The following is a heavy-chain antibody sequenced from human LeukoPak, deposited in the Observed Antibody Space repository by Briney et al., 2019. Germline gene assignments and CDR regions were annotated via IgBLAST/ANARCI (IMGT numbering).Heavy chain of an antibody. CDR2: ISAYNGNT. D-gene: IGHD3-22*01. Sequence: ASVKVSCKASGYTFTSYGISWVRQAPGQGLEWMGWISAYNGNTNYAQKLQGRVTMTTDTSTSTAYMELRSLRSDDTAVYYCARDSAPISTHGITMIVVVAPEAAFDIWGQGTMVTVSS. CDR1: GYTFTSYG. CDR3: ARDSAPISTHGITMIVVVAPEAAFDI. V-gene: IGHV1-18*01. J-gene: IGHJ3*02.